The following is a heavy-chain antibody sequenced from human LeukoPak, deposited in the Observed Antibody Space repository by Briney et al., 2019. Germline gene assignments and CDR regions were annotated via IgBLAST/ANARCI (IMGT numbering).Heavy chain of an antibody. Sequence: ASVKVSCKASGGTFSSYAISWVRQAPGQGLEWMGGIIPIFGTASYAQKFQGRVTMTRDTSTSTVYMELSSLRSEDTAVYYCASCIAARQDAFDIWGQGTMVTVSS. D-gene: IGHD6-6*01. CDR1: GGTFSSYA. CDR2: IIPIFGTA. J-gene: IGHJ3*02. V-gene: IGHV1-69*05. CDR3: ASCIAARQDAFDI.